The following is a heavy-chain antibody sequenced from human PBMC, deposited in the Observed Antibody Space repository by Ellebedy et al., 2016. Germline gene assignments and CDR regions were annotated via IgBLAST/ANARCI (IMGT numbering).Heavy chain of an antibody. CDR1: GFTFSSYA. V-gene: IGHV3-23*01. CDR3: AKDRYYGSGSYSDY. Sequence: GESLKISCAASGFTFSSYAMSWVRQAPGKGLEWVSAISGSGGSTYNADSVKGRFTISRDNSKNTLYLQMYSLRAEDTAVYYCAKDRYYGSGSYSDYWGQGTLVTVSS. J-gene: IGHJ4*02. D-gene: IGHD3-10*01. CDR2: ISGSGGST.